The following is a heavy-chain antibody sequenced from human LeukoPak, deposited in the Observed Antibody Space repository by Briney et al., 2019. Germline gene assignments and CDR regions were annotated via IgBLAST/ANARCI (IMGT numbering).Heavy chain of an antibody. D-gene: IGHD3-22*01. Sequence: GGSLRLSCTASGFTFSSYAMSWVRQAPGKGLKWVSSISDSGDTPYYADSVKGLFTISRDNSKNTLYLQMSSLRAEDTAVYYCAQLLDKPIRWYFALWGPGTLVTVSS. V-gene: IGHV3-23*01. CDR1: GFTFSSYA. CDR2: ISDSGDTP. CDR3: AQLLDKPIRWYFAL. J-gene: IGHJ2*01.